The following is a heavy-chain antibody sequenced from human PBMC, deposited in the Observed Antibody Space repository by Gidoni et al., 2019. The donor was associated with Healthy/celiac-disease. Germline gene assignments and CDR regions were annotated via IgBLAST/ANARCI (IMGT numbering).Heavy chain of an antibody. D-gene: IGHD1-26*01. CDR3: AKGSQFGASGSYVGGDY. J-gene: IGHJ4*02. V-gene: IGHV3-30*18. CDR2: MSYDGSSK. Sequence: VQLVEFGAGVVQSGGSFRTYCAAHAFTFSRAGMHWVRHAPGKGLEWVAVMSYDGSSKYYADSVKGRFTIARVNSKNTLYLQMNSLRAEDTAVYYCAKGSQFGASGSYVGGDYWGQGTLVTVSS. CDR1: AFTFSRAG.